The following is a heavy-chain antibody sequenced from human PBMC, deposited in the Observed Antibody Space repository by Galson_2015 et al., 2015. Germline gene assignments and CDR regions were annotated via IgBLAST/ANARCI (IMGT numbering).Heavy chain of an antibody. CDR2: ARNKANNYIT. CDR3: ARERWGYCSGGSCYSRDGFDP. V-gene: IGHV3-72*01. J-gene: IGHJ5*02. Sequence: SLRLSCAASGFSFSDHYMDWVRQAPGKGLEWVGRARNKANNYITEYAASVKGRFTISRDDSKNSLYLQMNSLKTEDAAVYSCARERWGYCSGGSCYSRDGFDPWGQGTLVTVSS. D-gene: IGHD2-15*01. CDR1: GFSFSDHY.